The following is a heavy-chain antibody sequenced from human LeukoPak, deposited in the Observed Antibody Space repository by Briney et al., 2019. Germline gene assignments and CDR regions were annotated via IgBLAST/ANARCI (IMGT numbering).Heavy chain of an antibody. D-gene: IGHD3-10*01. CDR2: ISYDGSNK. J-gene: IGHJ4*02. Sequence: GGSLRLSCAASGFTFSSYGMHWVRQAPGKGLEWVAVISYDGSNKYYADSVKGRFTISRDNSKNTLYLQMNSLRAEDTAVYYCAKDVAYYGSGSYSYFDYWGQGTLVTVSS. V-gene: IGHV3-30*18. CDR1: GFTFSSYG. CDR3: AKDVAYYGSGSYSYFDY.